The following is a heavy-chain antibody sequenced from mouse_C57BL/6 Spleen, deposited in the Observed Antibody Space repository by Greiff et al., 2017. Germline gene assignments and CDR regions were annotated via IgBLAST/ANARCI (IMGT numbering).Heavy chain of an antibody. Sequence: QVHVKQSGPELVKPGASVKISCKASGYSFTSYYIHWVKQRPGQGLEWIGWIYPGSGNTKYNEKFKGKATLTADTSSSTAYMQLSSLTSEDSAVYYCARLREGFAYWGQGTLVTVSA. CDR3: ARLREGFAY. CDR2: IYPGSGNT. J-gene: IGHJ3*01. V-gene: IGHV1-66*01. CDR1: GYSFTSYY.